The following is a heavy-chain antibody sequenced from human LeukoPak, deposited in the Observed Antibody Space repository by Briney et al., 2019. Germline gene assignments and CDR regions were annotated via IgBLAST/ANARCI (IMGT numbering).Heavy chain of an antibody. CDR2: ISSSGSTI. Sequence: QAGGSLCLSWAASGFTFSSYEMSWVRHAPGKGLGWVSYISSSGSTIYYADSVKGRFTISRDNAKNSMYLQMNSLRAEDTAVYYCARVGLQYNWFDPWGQGTLVTVSS. J-gene: IGHJ5*02. D-gene: IGHD3-16*01. CDR3: ARVGLQYNWFDP. CDR1: GFTFSSYE. V-gene: IGHV3-48*03.